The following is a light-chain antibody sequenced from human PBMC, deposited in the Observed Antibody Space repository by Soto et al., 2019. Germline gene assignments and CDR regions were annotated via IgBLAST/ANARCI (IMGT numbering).Light chain of an antibody. CDR3: MQALQTPS. Sequence: ESVMTQSPLSPSVTPGEPASISCRSSQSLLHSNGYNYLDWYLQKPRQSPQLVIYLGSFRVAGVPDRFSGSGSGTDFTLKISRVEAADVGVYYCMQALQTPSFGGGTKVEIK. J-gene: IGKJ4*01. CDR2: LGS. V-gene: IGKV2-28*01. CDR1: QSLLHSNGYNY.